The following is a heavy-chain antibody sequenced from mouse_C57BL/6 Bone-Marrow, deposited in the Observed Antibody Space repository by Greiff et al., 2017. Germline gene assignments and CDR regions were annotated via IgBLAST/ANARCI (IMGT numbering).Heavy chain of an antibody. Sequence: QVQLQQPGAELVMPGASVKLSCKASGYTFTSYWMPWVKQRPGQGLEWIGEIDPSDSYTNYNQKFKGKSTLTVDKSSSTAYMQLSSLTSEDSAVYYCAVDRGYAMDYWGQGTSVTVSS. J-gene: IGHJ4*01. CDR2: IDPSDSYT. V-gene: IGHV1-69*01. CDR1: GYTFTSYW. D-gene: IGHD3-2*01. CDR3: AVDRGYAMDY.